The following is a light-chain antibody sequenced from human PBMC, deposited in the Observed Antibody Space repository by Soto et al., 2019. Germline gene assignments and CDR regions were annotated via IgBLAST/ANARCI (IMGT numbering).Light chain of an antibody. CDR1: QSVSSY. Sequence: EIVLTQSPATLSLSPGERATLSCRASQSVSSYLAWYQQKPGQAPRLLIYDASNRATGIPARFSGSGAGTDFTLTISSVEPEEFAVYYCQQRSHWPTFGQGTKVEIK. CDR3: QQRSHWPT. J-gene: IGKJ1*01. V-gene: IGKV3-11*01. CDR2: DAS.